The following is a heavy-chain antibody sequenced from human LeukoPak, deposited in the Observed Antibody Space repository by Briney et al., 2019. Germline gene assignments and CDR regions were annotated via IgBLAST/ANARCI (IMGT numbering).Heavy chain of an antibody. D-gene: IGHD3-10*01. J-gene: IGHJ4*02. Sequence: PGGSLRLSCAASGFTFSSYSMNWVRQAPGKGLEWVSYISSSSSTIYYADSVKGRFTISRDNAKNSLYLQMNSLRAEDTAVYYCARDLLPGSSYRRGDYWGQGTLVTVSS. CDR2: ISSSSSTI. CDR3: ARDLLPGSSYRRGDY. V-gene: IGHV3-48*04. CDR1: GFTFSSYS.